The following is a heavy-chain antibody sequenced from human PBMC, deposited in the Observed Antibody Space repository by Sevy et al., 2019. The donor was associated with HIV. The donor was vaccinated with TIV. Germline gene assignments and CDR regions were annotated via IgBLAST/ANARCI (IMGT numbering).Heavy chain of an antibody. D-gene: IGHD3-3*01. CDR1: GYTFSSYY. V-gene: IGHV1-46*01. J-gene: IGHJ4*02. Sequence: ASVKVSCKASGYTFSSYYMHWVRQAPGQGLEWMGIINPSGGSTSYAQKFQGRVTMTRDTSTRTVYMELSSLRSEDTAVYYCARDLTIFGVIPDYWGQGTLVTVSS. CDR2: INPSGGST. CDR3: ARDLTIFGVIPDY.